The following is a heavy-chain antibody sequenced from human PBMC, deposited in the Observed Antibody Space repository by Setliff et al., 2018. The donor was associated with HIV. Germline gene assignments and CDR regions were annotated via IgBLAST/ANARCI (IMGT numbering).Heavy chain of an antibody. CDR2: IISKAGGGTT. J-gene: IGHJ4*02. V-gene: IGHV3-15*01. Sequence: PGGSLRLSCAASGLPFSDAWMSWVRQAPGKGLDWVGRIISKAGGGTTDYAAPVQGRFSISRDDSKNTLYLQMDSLKTEDTAVYYCTRHSTDPWSLLDYWGQGTLVTVSS. D-gene: IGHD4-4*01. CDR1: GLPFSDAW. CDR3: TRHSTDPWSLLDY.